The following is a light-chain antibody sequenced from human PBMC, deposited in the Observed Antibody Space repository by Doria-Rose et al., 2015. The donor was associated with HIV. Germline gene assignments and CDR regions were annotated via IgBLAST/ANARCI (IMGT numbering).Light chain of an antibody. J-gene: IGKJ5*01. V-gene: IGKV3-15*01. CDR1: QSVSTD. CDR2: GAS. Sequence: TQSPETLSVSPGESATLSCRASQSVSTDLAWYQHKPGQAPRLLIWGASTRATGIPARFSGRGSGTEFTLTISSLQSEDFAIYFCHQYNNWPTFGQGTRLDIK. CDR3: HQYNNWPT.